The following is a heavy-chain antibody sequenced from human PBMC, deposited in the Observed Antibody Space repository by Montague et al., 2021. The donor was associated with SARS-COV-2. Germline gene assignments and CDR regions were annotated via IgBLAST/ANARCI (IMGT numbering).Heavy chain of an antibody. CDR3: ARGSGWMGNAFDI. CDR2: IYYSGRT. Sequence: SETLSLTCTVAGGSIGSYYWSWIRQPPGKGLEWIGYIYYSGRTNXNPSLKGRVTISVDTSKNQFSLKLSSVTAADTAVYYCARGSGWMGNAFDIWGQGTMVTVSS. V-gene: IGHV4-59*01. J-gene: IGHJ3*02. D-gene: IGHD6-19*01. CDR1: GGSIGSYY.